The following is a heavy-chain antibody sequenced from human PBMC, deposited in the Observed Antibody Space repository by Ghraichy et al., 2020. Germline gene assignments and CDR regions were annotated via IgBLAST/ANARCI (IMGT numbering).Heavy chain of an antibody. CDR3: ARHLHEYRNYAYYYYGMDV. V-gene: IGHV4-39*01. CDR1: GDSITSSSSF. D-gene: IGHD4-11*01. J-gene: IGHJ6*02. Sequence: SETLSLTCTVSGDSITSSSSFWGWIRQPPGKGLEWIGTIYYSGSTFYNPSFESRVTISVDTSKNQFSLRLRAVTAADTAVYFCARHLHEYRNYAYYYYGMDVWGQGTTVTVSS. CDR2: IYYSGST.